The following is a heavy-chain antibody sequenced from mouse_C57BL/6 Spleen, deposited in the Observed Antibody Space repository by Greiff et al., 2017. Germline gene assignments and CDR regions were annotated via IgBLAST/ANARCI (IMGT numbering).Heavy chain of an antibody. CDR2: IYPCDGDT. D-gene: IGHD2-2*01. CDR1: GYAFSSSW. V-gene: IGHV1-82*01. J-gene: IGHJ3*01. Sequence: VQLQQSGPELVKPGASVKISCKASGYAFSSSWMNWVKQRPGKGLEWIGRIYPCDGDTNYNGKFKGKATLTADKSSSTAYMQLSSLTSEDSAVYFCARGNGYAWFAYWGQGTLVTVSA. CDR3: ARGNGYAWFAY.